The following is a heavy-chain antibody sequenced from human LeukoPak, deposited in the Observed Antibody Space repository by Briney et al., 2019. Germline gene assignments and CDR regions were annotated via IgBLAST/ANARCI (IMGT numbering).Heavy chain of an antibody. CDR1: GFTFSSFW. J-gene: IGHJ4*02. CDR2: IKQDGSEK. Sequence: GGSLRLSCAASGFTFSSFWMSWVRQAPGKGLEWVANIKQDGSEKYYVDSVKGRFTISRDNAKNSLYLQMNSLRAEDTAVYYCASGGSGRFLEWLLSFDYWGQGTLVTVSS. CDR3: ASGGSGRFLEWLLSFDY. D-gene: IGHD3-3*01. V-gene: IGHV3-7*01.